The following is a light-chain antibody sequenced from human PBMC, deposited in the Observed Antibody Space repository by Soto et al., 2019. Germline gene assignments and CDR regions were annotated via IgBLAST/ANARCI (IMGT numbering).Light chain of an antibody. CDR1: KSLSSAH. Sequence: DIVLTQSPDTLSLSPGERGTLSCRASKSLSSAHLAWYQQRPGQAPRLLIFDTSRRATGIPDRFSGSGSGTDFTLTISTLEPEDFAVYYCQQFRTAPFTFGPGTKLEI. CDR2: DTS. CDR3: QQFRTAPFT. V-gene: IGKV3-20*01. J-gene: IGKJ2*01.